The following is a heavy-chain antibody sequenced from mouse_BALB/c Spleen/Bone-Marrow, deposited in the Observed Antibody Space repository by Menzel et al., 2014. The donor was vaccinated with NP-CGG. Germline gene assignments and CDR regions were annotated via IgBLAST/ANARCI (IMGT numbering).Heavy chain of an antibody. Sequence: EVQLVESGGGLVQPGGSLKLSCAASGFDFSRYWMSWVRQAPGKGLEWIGEINPDSRTINYSPSLKDKFIISRDNAKNTLYQRLNKVRSEDAALYYCARPDYYGYLNYWGQGTTLTVSS. V-gene: IGHV4-1*02. J-gene: IGHJ2*01. D-gene: IGHD1-1*01. CDR1: GFDFSRYW. CDR3: ARPDYYGYLNY. CDR2: INPDSRTI.